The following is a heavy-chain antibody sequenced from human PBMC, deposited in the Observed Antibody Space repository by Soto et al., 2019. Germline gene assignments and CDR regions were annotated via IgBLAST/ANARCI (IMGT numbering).Heavy chain of an antibody. V-gene: IGHV1-3*01. CDR3: ARDLDEVLRKLGFDP. Sequence: QVQLVQSGAEVKKPGASVKVSCKASGYTFTSYAMHWVRQAPGQRLEWMGWINAGNGNTKYSQKFQGRVTITRDTSASTAYMELSSLRSEDTAVYYCARDLDEVLRKLGFDPWGQGTLVTVSS. D-gene: IGHD1-1*01. J-gene: IGHJ5*02. CDR1: GYTFTSYA. CDR2: INAGNGNT.